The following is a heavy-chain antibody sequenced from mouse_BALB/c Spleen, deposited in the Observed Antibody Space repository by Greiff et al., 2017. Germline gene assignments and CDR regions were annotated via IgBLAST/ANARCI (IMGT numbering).Heavy chain of an antibody. V-gene: IGHV5-6*01. CDR1: GFTFSSYG. D-gene: IGHD2-14*01. J-gene: IGHJ2*01. CDR3: ARHEEVRDYFDY. Sequence: EVKLMESGGDLVKPGGSLKLSCAASGFTFSSYGMSWVRQTPDKRLEWVATISSGGSYTYYPDSVKGRFTISRDNAKNTLYLQMSSLKSEDTAMYYCARHEEVRDYFDYWGQGTTLTVSS. CDR2: ISSGGSYT.